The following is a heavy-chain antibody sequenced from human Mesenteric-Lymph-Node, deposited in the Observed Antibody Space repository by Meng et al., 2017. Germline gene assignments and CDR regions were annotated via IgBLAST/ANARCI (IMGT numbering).Heavy chain of an antibody. CDR2: IYPGDSDT. J-gene: IGHJ6*02. CDR3: SRLDARGLIAAAGTDYYYRMDG. CDR1: GYSFTSYW. V-gene: IGHV5-51*01. D-gene: IGHD6-13*01. Sequence: GESLKISCKGSGYSFTSYWIGWVRQMPGKGLEWMGIIYPGDSDTRYSPSFQGQVTISADKSISTAYLQWSSLKASDTAMYYWSRLDARGLIAAAGTDYYYRMDGWGQGTTVTVSS.